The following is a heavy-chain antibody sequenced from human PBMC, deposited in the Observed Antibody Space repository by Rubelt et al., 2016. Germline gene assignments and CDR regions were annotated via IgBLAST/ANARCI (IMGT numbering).Heavy chain of an antibody. Sequence: QITLKESGPTLVKPTQTLTLTCTFSGFSLSTSGVGVGWIRQPPGKALEWLALIYWNDDKRYSPSLKSRPPIPKETSKNQEVLTRTNMDPVDTATYYWAHSLGRNLMSSGWYGGLTWFDPWGQGTLVTVSS. CDR1: GFSLSTSGVG. V-gene: IGHV2-5*01. J-gene: IGHJ5*02. CDR2: IYWNDDK. D-gene: IGHD6-19*01. CDR3: AHSLGRNLMSSGWYGGLTWFDP.